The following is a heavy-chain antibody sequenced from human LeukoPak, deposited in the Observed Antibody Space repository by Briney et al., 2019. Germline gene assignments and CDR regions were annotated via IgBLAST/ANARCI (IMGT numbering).Heavy chain of an antibody. Sequence: PSETLSLTCTVSGGSISSSSYYWGWIRQPPGKGLEWIGSIYYSGSTYYNPSLKSRVTMSVDTSKNQFSLKLSSVTAADTAVYYCARDLYYYGSGSYHYFDYWGQGTLVTVSS. CDR1: GGSISSSSYY. CDR3: ARDLYYYGSGSYHYFDY. J-gene: IGHJ4*02. CDR2: IYYSGST. D-gene: IGHD3-10*01. V-gene: IGHV4-39*07.